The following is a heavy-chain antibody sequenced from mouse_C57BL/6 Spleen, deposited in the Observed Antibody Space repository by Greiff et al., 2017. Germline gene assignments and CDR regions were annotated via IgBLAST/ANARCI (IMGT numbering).Heavy chain of an antibody. J-gene: IGHJ2*01. CDR1: GYTFTSYW. CDR3: ARGADSPDYFDY. CDR2: IDPSDSYT. Sequence: QVQLQQPGAELVRPGTSVKLSCKASGYTFTSYWMHWVKQRPGQGLEWIGVIDPSDSYTNYNQKFKGKATFTVDTSSSTAYMQLSSLTSEDSAVYYCARGADSPDYFDYWGQGTTLTVAS. D-gene: IGHD3-2*01. V-gene: IGHV1-59*01.